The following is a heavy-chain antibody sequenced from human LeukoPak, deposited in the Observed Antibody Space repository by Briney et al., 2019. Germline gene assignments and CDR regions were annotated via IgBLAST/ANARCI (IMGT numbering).Heavy chain of an antibody. CDR1: GDSVSSNSAA. CDR3: AREVAGTLAFDY. CDR2: TYYRSKWYN. Sequence: SQTLSLTCALSGDSVSSNSAAWNWIRQSPSRGLEWLGRTYYRSKWYNDYTMYAVSVKSRITINPDTSKNQVSLQLDSVTPEDTAVYYCAREVAGTLAFDYWGQGSLVTVSS. D-gene: IGHD6-19*01. J-gene: IGHJ4*02. V-gene: IGHV6-1*01.